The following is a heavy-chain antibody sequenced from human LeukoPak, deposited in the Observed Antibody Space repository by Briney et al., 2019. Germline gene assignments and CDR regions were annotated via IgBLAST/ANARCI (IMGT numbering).Heavy chain of an antibody. CDR3: ARGGRGWAPGGAFDI. D-gene: IGHD6-19*01. V-gene: IGHV4-31*03. CDR1: GGSISSGGYY. Sequence: SQTLSLTCTVSGGSISSGGYYWSWIRQHPGKGLEWIGYIYYSGSTYYNPSLKSRVTISVDTSKNQFSLKLSSVTAADTAVYYCARGGRGWAPGGAFDIWGQGTMVTVSS. CDR2: IYYSGST. J-gene: IGHJ3*02.